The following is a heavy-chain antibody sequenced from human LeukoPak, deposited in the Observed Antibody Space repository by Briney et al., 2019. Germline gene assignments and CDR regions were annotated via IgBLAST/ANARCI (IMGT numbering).Heavy chain of an antibody. V-gene: IGHV3-74*01. CDR3: AELGITMIGGV. CDR2: INSDGSST. Sequence: GGTLRLSCAASGFTFSSYWMHWVRQAPGKGLVWVSRINSDGSSTSYADSVKGRFTISRDNAKNTLYLQMNSLRAEDTAVYYCAELGITMIGGVWGKGTTVTISS. D-gene: IGHD3-10*02. CDR1: GFTFSSYW. J-gene: IGHJ6*04.